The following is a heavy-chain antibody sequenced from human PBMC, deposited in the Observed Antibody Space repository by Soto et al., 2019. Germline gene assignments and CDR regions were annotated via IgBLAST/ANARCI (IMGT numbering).Heavy chain of an antibody. CDR3: ARVKIRVAVAGSLDY. CDR2: ISYDGSNK. CDR1: GFTFSSYA. D-gene: IGHD6-19*01. J-gene: IGHJ4*02. Sequence: QVQLVESGGGVVQPGRSLRLSCAASGFTFSSYAMHWVRQAPGKGLEWVAVISYDGSNKYYADSVKGRFTISRDNSKNTLYLQMNSLRAEDTAVYYWARVKIRVAVAGSLDYWGQGTLVTVSS. V-gene: IGHV3-30-3*01.